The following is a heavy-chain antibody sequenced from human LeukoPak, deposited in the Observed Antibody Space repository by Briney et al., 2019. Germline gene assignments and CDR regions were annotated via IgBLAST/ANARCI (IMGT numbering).Heavy chain of an antibody. CDR3: ATLMAHLDY. CDR2: INPNSGDT. J-gene: IGHJ4*02. V-gene: IGHV1-2*02. D-gene: IGHD2-8*01. Sequence: ASVKVSCKAFGYTFTDYHMHWVRQAPGQGLEWMGWINPNSGDTNYAQKFRGRVTMTRDTTISTAYMELSRLRSDDTAVFYCATLMAHLDYWGQGTLVTVSS. CDR1: GYTFTDYH.